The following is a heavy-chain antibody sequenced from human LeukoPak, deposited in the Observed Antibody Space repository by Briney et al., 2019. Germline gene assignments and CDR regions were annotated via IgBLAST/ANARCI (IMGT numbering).Heavy chain of an antibody. V-gene: IGHV4-59*01. D-gene: IGHD3-10*01. J-gene: IGHJ4*02. CDR1: GGSISSYY. CDR2: IYYSGST. CDR3: ARLGIRPYYYAVEGYYFDY. Sequence: SETLSLTCTVSGGSISSYYWSWIRQPPGKGLEWIGYIYYSGSTNYNPSLKSRVTISVDTSKNQFSLKLSSVTAADTAVYYCARLGIRPYYYAVEGYYFDYWGQGTLVTVSS.